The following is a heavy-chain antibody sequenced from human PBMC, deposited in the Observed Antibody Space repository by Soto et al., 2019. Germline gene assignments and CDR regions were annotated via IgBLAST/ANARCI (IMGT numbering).Heavy chain of an antibody. V-gene: IGHV1-69*13. J-gene: IGHJ4*02. CDR2: IIPIFGTA. Sequence: SVKVSCKASGGTCSMYAISCVLQSALQGLEWMGGIIPIFGTANYAQKFQGRVTITADESTSTAYMELSSLRSEDTAVYYCARGYDSSGYYYRFDYWGQGTLVTVSS. D-gene: IGHD3-22*01. CDR3: ARGYDSSGYYYRFDY. CDR1: GGTCSMYA.